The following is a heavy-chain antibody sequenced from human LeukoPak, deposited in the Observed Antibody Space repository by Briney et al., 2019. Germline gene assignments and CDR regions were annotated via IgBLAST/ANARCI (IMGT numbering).Heavy chain of an antibody. D-gene: IGHD6-13*01. J-gene: IGHJ6*02. CDR3: ARDGGTYSSSPNYYYYGMDV. Sequence: GGSLRLSCAASGFTFSNHWMSWVRQAPGKGPEWVANIKVDGSEKYYVDSVKGRFTISRDNAKNSLSLQMDGLRAEDTAVYYCARDGGTYSSSPNYYYYGMDVWGQGTTVTVSS. V-gene: IGHV3-7*01. CDR1: GFTFSNHW. CDR2: IKVDGSEK.